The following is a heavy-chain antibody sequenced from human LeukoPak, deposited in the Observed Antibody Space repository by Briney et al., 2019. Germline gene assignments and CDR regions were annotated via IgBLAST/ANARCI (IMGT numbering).Heavy chain of an antibody. V-gene: IGHV1-18*01. J-gene: IGHJ6*03. CDR1: GYTFTSYG. D-gene: IGHD1-26*01. Sequence: ASVKVSCKASGYTFTSYGISWVRQAPGQGLEWMGWISAYNGNTNYAQKLQGRVTMTTDTSTSTAYMELRSLRSEDTAVYYCARVGGATWRGLYYYYYYMDVWGKGTTVTVSS. CDR2: ISAYNGNT. CDR3: ARVGGATWRGLYYYYYYMDV.